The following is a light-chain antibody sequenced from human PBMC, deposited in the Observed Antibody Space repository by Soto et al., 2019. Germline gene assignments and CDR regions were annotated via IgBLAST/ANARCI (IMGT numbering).Light chain of an antibody. V-gene: IGKV3-20*01. CDR3: QQYGSTPLT. CDR2: GAS. Sequence: ESVLTQSPGTLSLSPGDRATLSCRASQSVISYLAWYQQKPGQAPRLLIYGASSMATGIPDRFSGSGSGTDFTLTISRLEPEDFAVYYCQQYGSTPLTFGGGTKVEIK. CDR1: QSVISY. J-gene: IGKJ4*01.